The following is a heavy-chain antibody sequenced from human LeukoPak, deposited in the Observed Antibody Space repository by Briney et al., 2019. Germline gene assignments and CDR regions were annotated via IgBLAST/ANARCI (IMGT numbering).Heavy chain of an antibody. CDR3: AKIQTGRGSYSRYYQYGMDV. J-gene: IGHJ6*02. CDR2: ISYDGSNK. Sequence: GRSLRLSCAASGFTFSSYGMHWVRQAPGKGLEWVAVISYDGSNKYYADSVKGRFTISRDNSKNTLYLQMNSLRAEDTAVYYCAKIQTGRGSYSRYYQYGMDVWGQGTTVTVSS. V-gene: IGHV3-30*18. CDR1: GFTFSSYG. D-gene: IGHD1-26*01.